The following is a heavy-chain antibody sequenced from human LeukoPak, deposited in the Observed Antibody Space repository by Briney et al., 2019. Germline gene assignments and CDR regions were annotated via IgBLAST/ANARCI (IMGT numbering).Heavy chain of an antibody. CDR3: AKEWVKLSNFEH. J-gene: IGHJ4*02. Sequence: GGSLRLSCAASGFTFSSYGMHWVRQAPGKGLEWVAVIWYDGSNKYYADSVKGRFTISRDNSKNTLYLQMNSLRAEDTAVYYCAKEWVKLSNFEHWGQGTLVTVSS. D-gene: IGHD2-21*01. V-gene: IGHV3-30*02. CDR1: GFTFSSYG. CDR2: IWYDGSNK.